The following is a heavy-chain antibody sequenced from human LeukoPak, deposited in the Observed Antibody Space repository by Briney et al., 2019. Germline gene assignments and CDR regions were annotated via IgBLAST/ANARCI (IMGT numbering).Heavy chain of an antibody. CDR3: AKAPVTTCSGAYCYPFDY. D-gene: IGHD2-15*01. Sequence: GGSLRLSCAASGLTLSSYGMHWVRQAPGKGLEWVAGISYDGSNKYYADSVKGRFTIARDSSKNTLYLQMNSLRAGDAAVYYCAKAPVTTCSGAYCYPFDYWSQGTLVTVSS. V-gene: IGHV3-30*18. CDR2: ISYDGSNK. J-gene: IGHJ4*02. CDR1: GLTLSSYG.